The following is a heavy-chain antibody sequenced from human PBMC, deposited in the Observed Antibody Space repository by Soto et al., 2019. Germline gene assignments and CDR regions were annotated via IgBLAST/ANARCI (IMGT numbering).Heavy chain of an antibody. D-gene: IGHD1-1*01. J-gene: IGHJ4*02. V-gene: IGHV1-69*01. Sequence: QVLLVQSGAEVKKPGSSVKVSCTSSGGPFSSYGISWVRQVPGQALEWLGGIIPLFGTPSYARNFQDRLTITADESTTTAYMELSSLTSEDTAIYFCARDGTIQMANFDFWGQGTLVTVSS. CDR3: ARDGTIQMANFDF. CDR1: GGPFSSYG. CDR2: IIPLFGTP.